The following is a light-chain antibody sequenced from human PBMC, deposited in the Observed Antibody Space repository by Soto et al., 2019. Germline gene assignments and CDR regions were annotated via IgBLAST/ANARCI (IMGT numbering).Light chain of an antibody. CDR2: EVT. V-gene: IGLV2-8*01. CDR1: SSDVGGYDY. CDR3: SSYAGISNVI. Sequence: QSVLTQPPSASGSPGQSVTISCTGTSSDVGGYDYVSWYKQQSGKAPKLIIYEVTNRPSGVPDRFSGSKSGNTDSLTVSGLQAEDEADYYCSSYAGISNVIFGAGTTLTVL. J-gene: IGLJ2*01.